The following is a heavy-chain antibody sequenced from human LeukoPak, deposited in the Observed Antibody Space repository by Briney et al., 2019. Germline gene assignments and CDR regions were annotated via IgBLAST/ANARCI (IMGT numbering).Heavy chain of an antibody. J-gene: IGHJ4*02. Sequence: ASVKVSCKASGYTFTSYYMHWVRQAPGQGLEWMGIINLSGGSTSYAQKFQGRVTMTRDTSTSTVYMELSSLRSEDTAVYYCARDPQTYYYDSSGYSYFDYWGQGTLVTVSS. CDR1: GYTFTSYY. CDR3: ARDPQTYYYDSSGYSYFDY. CDR2: INLSGGST. V-gene: IGHV1-46*01. D-gene: IGHD3-22*01.